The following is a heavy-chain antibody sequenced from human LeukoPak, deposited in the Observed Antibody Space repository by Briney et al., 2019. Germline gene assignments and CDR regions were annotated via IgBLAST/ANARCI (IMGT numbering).Heavy chain of an antibody. CDR3: ATDRGWRTSGYYLYYFEY. J-gene: IGHJ4*02. D-gene: IGHD3-3*01. V-gene: IGHV3-7*01. CDR1: GFIFTNYF. Sequence: GVSLRLSCAASGFIFTNYFMSWVRQAPGKGLEWVASIKHDGSEKYYVDSVRGRFTISRDNTMNSLYLQMSSLRAEDTAVYYCATDRGWRTSGYYLYYFEYWGQGTLVTYSS. CDR2: IKHDGSEK.